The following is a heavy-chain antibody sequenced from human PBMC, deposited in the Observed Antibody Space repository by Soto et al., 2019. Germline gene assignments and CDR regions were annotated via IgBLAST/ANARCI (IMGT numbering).Heavy chain of an antibody. Sequence: QVQLQESGPGLVKPSQTLSLTCTVSGGSISSGGYYWSWIRQHPGKGLEWIGYIYYSGSTYYNPSLKSRVTREVDTSKNQFSLKLSSVTAADTAVYYCARTGGGLWFGELNWGQGTLVTVSS. D-gene: IGHD3-10*01. CDR3: ARTGGGLWFGELN. J-gene: IGHJ4*02. CDR1: GGSISSGGYY. CDR2: IYYSGST. V-gene: IGHV4-31*03.